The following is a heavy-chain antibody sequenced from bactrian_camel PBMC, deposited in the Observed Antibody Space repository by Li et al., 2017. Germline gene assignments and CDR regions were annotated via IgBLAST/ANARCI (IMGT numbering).Heavy chain of an antibody. CDR3: AATSDGWFGFWEH. V-gene: IGHV3S1*01. D-gene: IGHD5*01. CDR2: VTTFGRPT. CDR1: GYTGNPVC. Sequence: HVQLVESGGGSVQAGGSLRLSCAASGYTGNPVCMAWFRQAPGKQLEGIAGVTTFGRPTDVADSVKGRLTMSSDNAKSTVYLQMNSLKSEDTALYYCAATSDGWFGFWEHWGKGTQVTVS. J-gene: IGHJ4*01.